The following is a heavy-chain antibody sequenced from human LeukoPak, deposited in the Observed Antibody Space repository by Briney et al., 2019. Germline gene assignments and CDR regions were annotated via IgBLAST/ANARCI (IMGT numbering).Heavy chain of an antibody. Sequence: PSETLSLTCAVYGGSFSGYYWSWIRQPPGKGLEWIGYIYYSGSTNYNPSLKSRVTISVDTSKNQFSLKLSSVTAADTAVYYCARSGSGSSRDYYYYGMDVWGQGTTVTVSS. J-gene: IGHJ6*02. CDR1: GGSFSGYY. V-gene: IGHV4-59*01. CDR3: ARSGSGSSRDYYYYGMDV. CDR2: IYYSGST. D-gene: IGHD3-10*01.